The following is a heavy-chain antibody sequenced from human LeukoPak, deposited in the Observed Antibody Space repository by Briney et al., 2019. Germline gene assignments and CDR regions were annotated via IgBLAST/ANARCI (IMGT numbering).Heavy chain of an antibody. Sequence: GASVKVSCKVSGSTLTEFSIHWVRQAPGKGPEWMGGFVPEDDETIYAQSFQGRVTMTEDTSTDTAYMELSSLRSEDTAMYYCATIAPGDLFDSWGQGTLVTVSS. V-gene: IGHV1-24*01. CDR1: GSTLTEFS. CDR3: ATIAPGDLFDS. J-gene: IGHJ4*02. D-gene: IGHD7-27*01. CDR2: FVPEDDET.